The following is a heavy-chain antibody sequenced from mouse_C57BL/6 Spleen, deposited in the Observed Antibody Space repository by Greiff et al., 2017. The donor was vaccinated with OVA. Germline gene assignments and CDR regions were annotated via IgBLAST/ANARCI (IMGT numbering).Heavy chain of an antibody. CDR3: ARAGRGDWYFDV. CDR1: GYTFTSYW. J-gene: IGHJ1*03. V-gene: IGHV1-55*01. Sequence: QVQLQQSGAELVKPGASVKMSCKASGYTFTSYWITWVKQRPGQGLEWIGDIYPGSGSTNYNEKFKSKATLTVDTSSSPAYMQLSSLTSEDSAVYYCARAGRGDWYFDVWGTGTTVTVSS. CDR2: IYPGSGST.